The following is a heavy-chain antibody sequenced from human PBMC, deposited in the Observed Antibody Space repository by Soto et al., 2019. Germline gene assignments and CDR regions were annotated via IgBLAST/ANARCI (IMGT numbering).Heavy chain of an antibody. J-gene: IGHJ5*02. CDR1: GGSISSSTYF. V-gene: IGHV4-39*01. Sequence: QLQLQESGPGLVKPSETLSLTCTVSGGSISSSTYFWGWIRQPPGKGLEWIGNIYYSGSTYYNPSLKSRVSISVDTSKDQFSLKLTSVTAADTAVYYCTNSNRFDPWGQGTLVTVSS. CDR3: TNSNRFDP. CDR2: IYYSGST.